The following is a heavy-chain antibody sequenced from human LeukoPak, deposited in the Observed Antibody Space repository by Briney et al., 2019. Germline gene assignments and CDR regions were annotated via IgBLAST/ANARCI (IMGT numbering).Heavy chain of an antibody. CDR3: AKDQSPYYYGSGRGFRSHNWFDP. Sequence: PGGSLRLSCAASGFTFSSYGMHWVRQAPGKGLEWVAFIRYDGSNKYYADSVKGRFTISRDNSKNTLYLQMNSLRAEDTAVYYCAKDQSPYYYGSGRGFRSHNWFDPWGQGTLVTVSS. CDR1: GFTFSSYG. J-gene: IGHJ5*02. V-gene: IGHV3-30*02. CDR2: IRYDGSNK. D-gene: IGHD3-10*01.